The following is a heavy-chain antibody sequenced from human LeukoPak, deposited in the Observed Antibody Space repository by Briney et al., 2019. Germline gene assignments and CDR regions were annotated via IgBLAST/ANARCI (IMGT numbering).Heavy chain of an antibody. Sequence: SQTLSLTCAVSGGSISSGGYSWSWIRQPPGKGLEWIGYIYYSGSTYYNPSLKSRVTISVDTSKNQFSLKLSSVTAADTAVYYCAREFVDYYGSGSYYFDAFDIWGQGTMVTVSS. J-gene: IGHJ3*02. CDR1: GGSISSGGYS. CDR2: IYYSGST. CDR3: AREFVDYYGSGSYYFDAFDI. V-gene: IGHV4-30-4*07. D-gene: IGHD3-10*01.